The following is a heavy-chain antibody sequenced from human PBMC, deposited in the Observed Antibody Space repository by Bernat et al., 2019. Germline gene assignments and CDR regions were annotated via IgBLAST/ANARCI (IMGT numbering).Heavy chain of an antibody. CDR3: ARHLGIVVVPAATNDAFDI. D-gene: IGHD2-2*01. CDR2: IDPSDSST. J-gene: IGHJ3*02. Sequence: EVQLVQSGAEVKKPGESLRISCKGSGYSFTSYWISWVRQMPGKGLEWMGRIDPSDSSTNYSPSFQVHVTISADKSISTAYLKWSSLKASDTAMYYCARHLGIVVVPAATNDAFDIWGQGTMVTVSS. CDR1: GYSFTSYW. V-gene: IGHV5-10-1*03.